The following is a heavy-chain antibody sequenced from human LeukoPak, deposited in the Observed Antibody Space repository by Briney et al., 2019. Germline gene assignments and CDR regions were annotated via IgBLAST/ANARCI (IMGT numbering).Heavy chain of an antibody. CDR1: VGSISPDN. V-gene: IGHV4-59*01. J-gene: IGHJ4*02. CDR2: IYNSGTT. CDR3: ARGGKRANGVCPVPTDY. Sequence: SETLSLTCTVSVGSISPDNWTWIRQPPGKGLEYIGYIYNSGTTNYNPSLRSRVTMSVDTSKNQFSLRLSSVTAADTAVYYCARGGKRANGVCPVPTDYWGQGTLVTVSS. D-gene: IGHD2-8*01.